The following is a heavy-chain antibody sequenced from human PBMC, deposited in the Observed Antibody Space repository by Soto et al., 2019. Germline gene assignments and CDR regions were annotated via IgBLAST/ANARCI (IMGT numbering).Heavy chain of an antibody. CDR1: GFTFSSYA. CDR3: AKLRERVGATLGFDY. D-gene: IGHD1-26*01. Sequence: GGSLRLSCAASGFTFSSYAMRWVRQAPGKGLERVSAISGSGGGTYYADSVKGRFTISRDNSKNTLYLQMNSLRAGDTAVYYCAKLRERVGATLGFDYWGQGTLVTVSS. CDR2: ISGSGGGT. V-gene: IGHV3-23*01. J-gene: IGHJ4*02.